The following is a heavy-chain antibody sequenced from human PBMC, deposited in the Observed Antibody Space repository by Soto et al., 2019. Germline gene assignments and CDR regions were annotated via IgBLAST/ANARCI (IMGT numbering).Heavy chain of an antibody. D-gene: IGHD3-3*01. CDR2: ISGSSAST. V-gene: IGHV3-23*01. Sequence: GKGLEWVSTISGSSASTYYADSVKARLPISRDNSKNTLYLQVKSLRAEDTAIYYCAKDHSDGMVIIDESCLDPWGQGTLVTVSS. CDR3: AKDHSDGMVIIDESCLDP. J-gene: IGHJ5*02.